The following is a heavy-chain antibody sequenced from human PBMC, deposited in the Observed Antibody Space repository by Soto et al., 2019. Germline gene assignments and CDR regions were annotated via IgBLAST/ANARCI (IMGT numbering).Heavy chain of an antibody. Sequence: GGSLRLSCAASGFTFSSYWMSWVRQAPGKGLEWVANIKQDGSEKYYVDSVKGRFTISRDNAKNSLYLQMNSLRAEDTAVYYCAREKGSSFSAIDIWGQGTMVTVSS. CDR3: AREKGSSFSAIDI. V-gene: IGHV3-7*01. D-gene: IGHD6-13*01. CDR1: GFTFSSYW. CDR2: IKQDGSEK. J-gene: IGHJ3*02.